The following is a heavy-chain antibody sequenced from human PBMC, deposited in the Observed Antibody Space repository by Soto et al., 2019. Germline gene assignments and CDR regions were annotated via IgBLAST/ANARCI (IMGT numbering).Heavy chain of an antibody. CDR3: AGGYSGSPR. CDR1: GFTFSSSW. Sequence: EVQLVESGGDLVQPGGSLRLSCAASGFTFSSSWMYWVRQAPGKGLVSVSRISPDGSTTTYADSVKGRFTISRDNAKNTLYLQMNSLRAKDTAVYYCAGGYSGSPRWGQGTLVTVSS. J-gene: IGHJ4*02. CDR2: ISPDGSTT. D-gene: IGHD3-10*01. V-gene: IGHV3-74*01.